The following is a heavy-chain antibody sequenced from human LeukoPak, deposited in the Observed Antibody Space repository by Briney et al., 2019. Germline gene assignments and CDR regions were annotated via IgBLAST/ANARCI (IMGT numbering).Heavy chain of an antibody. Sequence: ASVKVSCKASGYTFTGYYMHWVRQAPGQGLEWMGWINPNSGGTNYAQKFQGRVTMTRDTSISTAYMELSRLRSDDTAVYYCARGRGGYCSSTSCSNWFDPWGQGTLVTVSS. J-gene: IGHJ5*02. CDR2: INPNSGGT. D-gene: IGHD2-2*01. CDR3: ARGRGGYCSSTSCSNWFDP. CDR1: GYTFTGYY. V-gene: IGHV1-2*02.